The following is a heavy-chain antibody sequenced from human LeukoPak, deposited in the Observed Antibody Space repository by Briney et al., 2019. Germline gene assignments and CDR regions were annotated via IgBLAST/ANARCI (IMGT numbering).Heavy chain of an antibody. J-gene: IGHJ4*02. Sequence: PGGSLRLSCAAPGFTFSTYAMHWVRQAPGKGLEWVAVISYDGSNKYYADSVKGRFTISRDNSKNTLFLQMNSLRAEDSAVYYCAREDYYFDYWGQGTLVTVSS. CDR3: AREDYYFDY. CDR1: GFTFSTYA. D-gene: IGHD3/OR15-3a*01. V-gene: IGHV3-30*04. CDR2: ISYDGSNK.